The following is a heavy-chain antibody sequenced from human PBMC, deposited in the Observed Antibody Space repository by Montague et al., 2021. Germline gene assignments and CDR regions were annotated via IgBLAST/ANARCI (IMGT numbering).Heavy chain of an antibody. D-gene: IGHD2-2*02. CDR2: ILNACFP. CDR3: ARDVGRYTPVGYFDS. CDR1: GASFNYAVYY. V-gene: IGHV4-31*03. Sequence: TLSLTCNVSGASFNYAVYYLTWIRQHPAKGPEGLGYILNACFPQPNTSSSSRLTLPVDTSINQFSLMLNSVTAADTAVNYCARDVGRYTPVGYFDSWGPGSRVRVSS. J-gene: IGHJ4*02.